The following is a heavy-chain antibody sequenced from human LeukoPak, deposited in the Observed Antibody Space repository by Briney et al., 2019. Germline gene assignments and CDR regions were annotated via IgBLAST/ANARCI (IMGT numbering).Heavy chain of an antibody. D-gene: IGHD1-26*01. V-gene: IGHV3-33*01. CDR3: ARVVEPTADYYYYGMDV. J-gene: IGHJ6*02. CDR1: GFTFSNYG. CDR2: IWYDGSNK. Sequence: GGSLRLSCAASGFTFSNYGMHWVRQAPGKGLEWVAVIWYDGSNKYYVDSVKGRLTISRDNSKNTLYLQMNSLRAEDTAVYYCARVVEPTADYYYYGMDVWGQGTTVTVSS.